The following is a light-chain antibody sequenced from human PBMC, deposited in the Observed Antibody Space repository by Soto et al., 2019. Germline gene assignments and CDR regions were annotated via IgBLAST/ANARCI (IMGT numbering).Light chain of an antibody. V-gene: IGKV3-20*01. J-gene: IGKJ1*01. CDR3: QQYASSPPT. CDR2: GAS. Sequence: EIVLTQSPGTLSLSPGERAALSCRASQSIGSSYLAWYQQKPGQAPRLLIYGASSRATGIPDRFVSSGSGTDFTLNISRLEPEDFAVYYCQQYASSPPTFGQGTKVEIK. CDR1: QSIGSSY.